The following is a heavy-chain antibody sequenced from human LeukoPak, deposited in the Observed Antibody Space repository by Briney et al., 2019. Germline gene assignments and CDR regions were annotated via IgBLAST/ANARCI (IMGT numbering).Heavy chain of an antibody. D-gene: IGHD2-21*01. CDR1: GFTFSSYA. J-gene: IGHJ4*02. V-gene: IGHV3-23*01. CDR2: ISGSGGST. Sequence: GGSLRLSCAASGFTFSSYAMSWVRQAPGKGLEWVSAISGSGGSTYYADSVKGRFTISRDNSKNTLYLQMNSLRAEDTAVYYCAKAPGQVVVIAILYYFDYWGQGTLVTVSS. CDR3: AKAPGQVVVIAILYYFDY.